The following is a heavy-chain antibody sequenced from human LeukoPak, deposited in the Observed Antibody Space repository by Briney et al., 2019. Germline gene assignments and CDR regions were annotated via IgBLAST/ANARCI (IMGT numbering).Heavy chain of an antibody. D-gene: IGHD3-16*01. J-gene: IGHJ2*01. CDR1: GFTFSSYW. CDR3: ARARGRAWRQPPGYFDL. V-gene: IGHV3-74*01. CDR2: INSDGSST. Sequence: PGGSLRLSCAASGFTFSSYWMHWVRQAPGKGLVWVSRINSDGSSTSYADSVKGRFTISRDNAKNTLYLQMNSLRAEDTAVYYCARARGRAWRQPPGYFDLWGRGTLVTVSS.